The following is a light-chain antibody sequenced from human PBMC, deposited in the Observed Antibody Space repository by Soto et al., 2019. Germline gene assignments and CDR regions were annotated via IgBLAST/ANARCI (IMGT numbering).Light chain of an antibody. CDR2: AVS. J-gene: IGLJ2*01. CDR1: SSDVGGFLY. CDR3: SSYSSSSTLVV. Sequence: QSALTQPASVSGSPGQSITISCTGTSSDVGGFLYVSWFQQHPGKAPKLMIYAVSNRPSGISNRFSDSKSGNTASLTISGLQAEDEADYYCSSYSSSSTLVVFGGGTKLTVL. V-gene: IGLV2-14*01.